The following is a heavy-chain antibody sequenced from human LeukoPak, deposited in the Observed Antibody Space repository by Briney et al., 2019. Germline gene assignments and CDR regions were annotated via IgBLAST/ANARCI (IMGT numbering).Heavy chain of an antibody. CDR2: INHSGST. J-gene: IGHJ4*02. V-gene: IGHV4-34*01. Sequence: KPSETLSLTCAVYGGSFSGYYWSWIRQPPGKGLEWIGEINHSGSTNYNPSLKSRVTISVDTSKNQFSLKLSSVTAADTAVYYCARLILTPIVGATNDYWGQGTLVTVSS. CDR3: ARLILTPIVGATNDY. D-gene: IGHD1-26*01. CDR1: GGSFSGYY.